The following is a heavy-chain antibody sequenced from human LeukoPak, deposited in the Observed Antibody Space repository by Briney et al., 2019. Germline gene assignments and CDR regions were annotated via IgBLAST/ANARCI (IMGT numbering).Heavy chain of an antibody. D-gene: IGHD2-15*01. J-gene: IGHJ4*02. Sequence: ASVQVSCEASGYTFSDYDINWVRPGTGQGLEWMGWMNPNSGNTGFAQKFEGRVTISSNTSISTAYMELSSLRSEDTAVYYCARGRWKQYYFDYWGQGTLVTVSS. CDR1: GYTFSDYD. CDR2: MNPNSGNT. V-gene: IGHV1-8*01. CDR3: ARGRWKQYYFDY.